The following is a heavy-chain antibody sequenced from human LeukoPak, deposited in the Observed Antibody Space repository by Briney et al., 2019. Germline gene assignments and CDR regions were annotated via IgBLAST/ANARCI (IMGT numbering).Heavy chain of an antibody. Sequence: GGSLRLSCAASGFTFSTYAMNWVRQAPGKGLEWVSSISITSTHVYYAASVRGRFTISRDNAKNSLNLQMNSLRAEDTALYYCARGDTSLQRNDALDIWGQGTMVSVSS. V-gene: IGHV3-21*01. CDR3: ARGDTSLQRNDALDI. CDR1: GFTFSTYA. D-gene: IGHD2/OR15-2a*01. J-gene: IGHJ3*02. CDR2: ISITSTHV.